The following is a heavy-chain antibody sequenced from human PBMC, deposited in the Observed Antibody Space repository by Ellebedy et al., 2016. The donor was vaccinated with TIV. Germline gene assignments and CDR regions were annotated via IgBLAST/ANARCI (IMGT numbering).Heavy chain of an antibody. D-gene: IGHD6-13*01. V-gene: IGHV3-23*01. CDR3: AKITGYVDPFDF. Sequence: PGGSLRLSCAATGFTFSNYGMSWVRQAPGKGLEWVTSISDKGASFYAESIRGRFTISRDNSKNTVFLQMSNLRDEDTAIYFCAKITGYVDPFDFWGQGTLVTVSS. J-gene: IGHJ4*02. CDR1: GFTFSNYG. CDR2: ISDKGAS.